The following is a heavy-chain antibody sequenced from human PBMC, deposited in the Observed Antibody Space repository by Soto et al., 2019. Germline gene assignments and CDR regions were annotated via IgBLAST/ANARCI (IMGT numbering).Heavy chain of an antibody. CDR2: IFYIGNA. D-gene: IGHD1-7*01. J-gene: IGHJ4*02. V-gene: IGHV4-30-4*01. Sequence: PSETLSLTCTVSVVSITSGDNYWSWIRQPPGKGLEWIGYIFYIGNAYYNPSLQSRVIISVDTSRNQFSLRLTSVTAADTAVYYCVRKTGTTFLGSFFDHWGQGTLVTVSS. CDR3: VRKTGTTFLGSFFDH. CDR1: VVSITSGDNY.